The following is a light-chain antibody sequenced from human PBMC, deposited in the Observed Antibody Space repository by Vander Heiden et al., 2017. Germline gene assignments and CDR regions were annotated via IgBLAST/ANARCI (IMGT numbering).Light chain of an antibody. CDR3: CSYAGSYTFGV. CDR1: SSDVGGYNN. CDR2: DVS. Sequence: QSALTQPRPVSGSPGQSATISCTGTSSDVGGYNNVSWYQQHPGKAPKLMIYDVSKRPSGVPDRFSGSKSGNTASLTISGLQAEDEADYYCCSYAGSYTFGVFGTGTKVTVL. J-gene: IGLJ1*01. V-gene: IGLV2-11*01.